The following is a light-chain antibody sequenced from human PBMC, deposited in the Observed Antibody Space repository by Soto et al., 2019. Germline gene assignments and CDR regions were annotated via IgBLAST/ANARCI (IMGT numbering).Light chain of an antibody. CDR2: GAS. CDR3: QQFNNYTLT. Sequence: EVVLTQSPGTRSLSPGQRATLACRGSQSVSSNYLAWYRQKPGQAPRLLIYGASSRATGITDRFSVSGSGTECTLTISSLQSEDFATYYCQQFNNYTLTFGGGTKVDIK. J-gene: IGKJ4*01. V-gene: IGKV3-20*01. CDR1: QSVSSNY.